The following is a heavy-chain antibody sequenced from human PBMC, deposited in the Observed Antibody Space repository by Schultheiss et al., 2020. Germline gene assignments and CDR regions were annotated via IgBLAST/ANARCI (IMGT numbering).Heavy chain of an antibody. CDR3: AKGGYCSGGSCPYYGMDV. V-gene: IGHV3-23*01. CDR1: GFTFSSYA. CDR2: ISGSGGST. D-gene: IGHD2-15*01. J-gene: IGHJ6*02. Sequence: GSLRLSCAASGFTFSSYAMSWVRQAPGKGLEWVSAISGSGGSTYYADSVKGRFTISRDNSKNTLYLQMNSLRAEDTAVYYCAKGGYCSGGSCPYYGMDVWGQGTTVTVSS.